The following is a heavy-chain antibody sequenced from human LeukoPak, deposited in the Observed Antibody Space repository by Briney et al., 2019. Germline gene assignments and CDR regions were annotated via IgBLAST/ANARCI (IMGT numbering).Heavy chain of an antibody. J-gene: IGHJ6*02. CDR3: ARDYSSYYYYGMDV. CDR2: IIPIFGTA. CDR1: GGTFSSYA. V-gene: IGHV1-69*13. Sequence: SVKVSCKASGGTFSSYAISWVRQAPGQGLEWMGGIIPIFGTANYAQKFQGRVTITADESTSAAYMELSSLRSEDTAVYYCARDYSSYYYYGMDVWGQGTTVTVSS. D-gene: IGHD2-15*01.